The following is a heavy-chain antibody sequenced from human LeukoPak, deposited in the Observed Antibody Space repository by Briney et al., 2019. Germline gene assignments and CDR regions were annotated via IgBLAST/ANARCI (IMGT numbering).Heavy chain of an antibody. CDR1: GFTFSNYA. CDR2: ISYDGSNK. J-gene: IGHJ4*02. CDR3: ARGGTYSHLHFDY. D-gene: IGHD1-26*01. V-gene: IGHV3-30-3*01. Sequence: GGSLRLSCAASGFTFSNYAMHWVRQAPGKGLEWVAVISYDGSNKYYADSVKGRFTVSRDNSKNTLYLQMNSLRAEDTAVHYCARGGTYSHLHFDYWGQGTLVTVSS.